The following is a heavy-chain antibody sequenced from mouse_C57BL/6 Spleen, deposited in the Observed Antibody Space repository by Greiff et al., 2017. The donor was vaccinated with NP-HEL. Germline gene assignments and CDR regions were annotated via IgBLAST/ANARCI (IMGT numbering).Heavy chain of an antibody. J-gene: IGHJ1*03. V-gene: IGHV1-59*01. CDR2: IDPSDSYT. CDR3: VSITTVVARGYFDV. Sequence: QVQLQQPGAELVRPGTSVKLSCKASGYTFTSYWMHWVKQRPGQGLEWIGVIDPSDSYTNYNQKFKGKATLTVDTSSSTAYMQLSSLTSEDSAVYYCVSITTVVARGYFDVWGTGTTVTVSS. D-gene: IGHD1-1*01. CDR1: GYTFTSYW.